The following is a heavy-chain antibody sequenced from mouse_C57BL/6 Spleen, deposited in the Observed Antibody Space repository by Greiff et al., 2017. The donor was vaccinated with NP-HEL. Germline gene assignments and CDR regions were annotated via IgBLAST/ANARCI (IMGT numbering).Heavy chain of an antibody. Sequence: QVQLQQSGPELVKPGASVKISCKASGYAFSSSWMNWVKQRPGKGLEWIGRIYPGDGDTNYNGKFKGKATLTADKSSSTAYMQLSSLTSEDSAVYFCARGNQPGAMDYWGQGTSVTVSS. V-gene: IGHV1-82*01. J-gene: IGHJ4*01. CDR3: ARGNQPGAMDY. CDR1: GYAFSSSW. CDR2: IYPGDGDT.